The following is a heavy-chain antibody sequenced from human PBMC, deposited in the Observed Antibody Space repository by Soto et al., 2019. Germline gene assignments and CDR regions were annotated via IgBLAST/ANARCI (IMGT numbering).Heavy chain of an antibody. CDR2: ISYDGSNK. CDR1: GFTFSSYG. D-gene: IGHD3-22*01. Sequence: QVQLVESGGGVVQPGRSLRLSCAASGFTFSSYGMHWVRQAPGKGLEWVAVISYDGSNKYYADSVKGRFTISRDNSKNTLYLQMNSLRAEDTAVYYCAKDQGPINMIVVDGMDVWGQGTTVTVSS. V-gene: IGHV3-30*18. CDR3: AKDQGPINMIVVDGMDV. J-gene: IGHJ6*02.